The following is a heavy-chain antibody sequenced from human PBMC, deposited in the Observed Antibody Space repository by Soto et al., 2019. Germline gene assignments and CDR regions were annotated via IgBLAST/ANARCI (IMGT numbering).Heavy chain of an antibody. Sequence: GESLKISCAASGFTFSSYGMHWVRQAPGKGLEWVAVIWYDGSNKYYADSVKGRFTISRDNSKNTLYLQMNSLRAEDTAVYYCARDRVITGTTYYFDYWGQGTLVTVSS. CDR1: GFTFSSYG. D-gene: IGHD1-7*01. V-gene: IGHV3-33*01. CDR3: ARDRVITGTTYYFDY. J-gene: IGHJ4*02. CDR2: IWYDGSNK.